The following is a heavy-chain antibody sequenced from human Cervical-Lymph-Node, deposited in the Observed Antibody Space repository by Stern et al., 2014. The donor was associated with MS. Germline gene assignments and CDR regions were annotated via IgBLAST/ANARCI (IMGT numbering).Heavy chain of an antibody. CDR3: TRQAGTTSXXXSDY. V-gene: IGHV5-51*01. D-gene: IGHD2-2*01. J-gene: IGHJ4*02. CDR2: VWPRDSDT. CDR1: GFRFTSYW. Sequence: MQLXXXGAEVKNPGESLKISCQASGFRFTSYWIGWVRQMPGKGLEWVGIVWPRDSDTRYSPSFEGRVTLSADKSINTAHLQLNSLKASDTAIYFCTRQAGTTSXXXSDYWGQGTLVTVSS.